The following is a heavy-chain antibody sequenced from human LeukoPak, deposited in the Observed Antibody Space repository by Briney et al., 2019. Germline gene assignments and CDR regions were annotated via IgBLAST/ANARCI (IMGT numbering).Heavy chain of an antibody. CDR3: ARMDYDFWSGYSIDY. CDR1: GFTFSSYW. D-gene: IGHD3-3*01. V-gene: IGHV3-7*01. Sequence: GGSLRLSCAASGFTFSSYWMSWVRQAPGKGLEWVANIKQDGSEKYYVDSVKGRFTISRDNAKSSLYLQMNSLRAEDTAAYYCARMDYDFWSGYSIDYWGQGTLVTVSS. CDR2: IKQDGSEK. J-gene: IGHJ4*02.